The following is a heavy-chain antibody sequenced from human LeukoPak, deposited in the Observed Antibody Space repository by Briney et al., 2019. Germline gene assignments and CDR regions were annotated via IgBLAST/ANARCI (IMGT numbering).Heavy chain of an antibody. CDR2: LSGSGGRA. Sequence: PGGSLRLSCAASGFTFGSYAMSWVRQAPGKGLEWVSSLSGSGGRAHYADSVKGRFTISRDNSKNTLYLQMNSLRAEDTGVYYCAKSDSSGWYGYYFDYWGQGTLVTVSS. V-gene: IGHV3-23*01. D-gene: IGHD6-19*01. CDR1: GFTFGSYA. J-gene: IGHJ4*02. CDR3: AKSDSSGWYGYYFDY.